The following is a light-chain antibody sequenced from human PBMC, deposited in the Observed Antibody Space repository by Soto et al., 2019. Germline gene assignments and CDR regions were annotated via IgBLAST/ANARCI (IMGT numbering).Light chain of an antibody. CDR1: QSVSSSY. CDR2: GAS. Sequence: EIVLTQSPGTLSLSPGERATLSCRASQSVSSSYLAWYQQKPGQAPRLLIYGASNRATSIPDRFSGSGSGTDFTLTISRLEPEDFAVYYCQQYGSSQITFGQGTRLEIK. V-gene: IGKV3-20*01. J-gene: IGKJ5*01. CDR3: QQYGSSQIT.